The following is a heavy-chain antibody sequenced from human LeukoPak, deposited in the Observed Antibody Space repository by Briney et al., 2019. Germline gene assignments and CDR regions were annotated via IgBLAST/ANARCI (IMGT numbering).Heavy chain of an antibody. D-gene: IGHD3-10*01. V-gene: IGHV4-59*08. CDR3: ARHLVYGSGTQPYFDY. CDR2: IYYSGST. J-gene: IGHJ4*02. CDR1: GGSISSYY. Sequence: PSETLSLTCTVSGGSISSYYWSWIRQPPGKGLEWIAYIYYSGSTNYNPSLKSRVTISVDTSKNQFSLQLYSVTAADTAVYYCARHLVYGSGTQPYFDYWGQGNLVTVSS.